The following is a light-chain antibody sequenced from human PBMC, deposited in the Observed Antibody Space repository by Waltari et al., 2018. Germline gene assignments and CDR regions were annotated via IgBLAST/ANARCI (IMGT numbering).Light chain of an antibody. CDR1: QNVNTY. CDR3: QQRSDWPPT. J-gene: IGKJ2*01. Sequence: EIVLTQSPATLSLSPGERATLSCRASQNVNTYVAWLQQRPGQAPRLLIYDASNRATGIPPRFSGSGSGTDFTLTISSLDPKDFAVYYCQQRSDWPPTFGQGTKLEIK. CDR2: DAS. V-gene: IGKV3-11*01.